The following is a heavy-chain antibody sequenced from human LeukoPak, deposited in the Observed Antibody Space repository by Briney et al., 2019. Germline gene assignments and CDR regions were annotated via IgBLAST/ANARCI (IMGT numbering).Heavy chain of an antibody. CDR1: GDSVSSNSGA. D-gene: IGHD5-18*01. J-gene: IGHJ4*02. CDR3: ARSRGYSYGDFDY. V-gene: IGHV6-1*01. Sequence: SQTLSLTCAISGDSVSSNSGAWNWIRQSPSRGLEWLGRTYYRSKWYNDYAVSVKSRITINPDTSKNQFSLQLNSVTPEDTAVYYCARSRGYSYGDFDYWGQGTLVTVSS. CDR2: TYYRSKWYN.